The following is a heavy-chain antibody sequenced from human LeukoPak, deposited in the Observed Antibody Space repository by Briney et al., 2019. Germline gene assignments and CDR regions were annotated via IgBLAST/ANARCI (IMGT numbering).Heavy chain of an antibody. Sequence: SETLSLTCSVSGYSISSGFYWGWIRQPPGKGLEWIGSIFHSGSTYYTPSLKSRVTISVGTSKNQFSLKLTSVTAADTAVYYCVRGPYGSGISNWFDPWGQGTLVIVSS. CDR3: VRGPYGSGISNWFDP. CDR2: IFHSGST. D-gene: IGHD3-10*01. CDR1: GYSISSGFY. V-gene: IGHV4-38-2*02. J-gene: IGHJ5*02.